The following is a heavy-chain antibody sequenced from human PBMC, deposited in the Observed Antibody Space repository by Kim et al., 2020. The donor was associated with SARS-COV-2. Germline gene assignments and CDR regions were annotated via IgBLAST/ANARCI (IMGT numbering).Heavy chain of an antibody. CDR2: ISSGSRHI. J-gene: IGHJ4*02. D-gene: IGHD3-22*01. V-gene: IGHV3-21*06. CDR1: GFPFGNHV. Sequence: GGSLRLSCAASGFPFGNHVMNWVRQAPGKGLEWVSYISSGSRHIYYADSVKGRFTISRDNANNLLFLQMHSLRTDDTAMYYCANDISLDNWDQGTRVTVSS. CDR3: ANDISLDN.